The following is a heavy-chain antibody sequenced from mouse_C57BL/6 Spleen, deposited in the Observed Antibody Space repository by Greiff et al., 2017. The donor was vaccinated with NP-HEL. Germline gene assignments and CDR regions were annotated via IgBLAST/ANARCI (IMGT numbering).Heavy chain of an antibody. CDR3: ARSDDYDDYYAMDY. Sequence: VQLQQSGPELVKPGASVKISCKASGYSFTSYYIHWVKQRPGQGLEWIGWIYPGSGNTKYNEKFKGKATLTADTSSSTAYMQLSSLTSEDSAVYYCARSDDYDDYYAMDYWGQGTSVTVSS. D-gene: IGHD2-4*01. V-gene: IGHV1-66*01. CDR2: IYPGSGNT. J-gene: IGHJ4*01. CDR1: GYSFTSYY.